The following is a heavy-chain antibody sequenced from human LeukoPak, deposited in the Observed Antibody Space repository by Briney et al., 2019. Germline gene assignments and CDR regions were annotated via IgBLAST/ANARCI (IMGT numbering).Heavy chain of an antibody. J-gene: IGHJ4*02. V-gene: IGHV4-34*01. CDR1: GGSFSGYY. D-gene: IGHD3-9*01. CDR2: INHSGST. CDR3: ARDPDILTGYYNGFDY. Sequence: SETLSLTCAVYGGSFSGYYWSWIRQPPGKGLEWIGEINHSGSTNYNPSLKSRVTISVDTSKNQFSLKLSSVTAADTAVYYCARDPDILTGYYNGFDYWGQGTLVTVSS.